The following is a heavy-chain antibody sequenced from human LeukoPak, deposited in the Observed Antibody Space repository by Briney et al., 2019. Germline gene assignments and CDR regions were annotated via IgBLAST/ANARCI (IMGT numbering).Heavy chain of an antibody. Sequence: GGSLRLSCAASGFTVSSNYMSWVRQAPGKGLEWVSVIYSGGSTYYADSVKGRLTISRDNSKNTRYLQMNSLRAEDTAVYYCASLIVVAGAFDIWGQGTMVTVSS. D-gene: IGHD3-22*01. J-gene: IGHJ3*02. CDR2: IYSGGST. CDR3: ASLIVVAGAFDI. CDR1: GFTVSSNY. V-gene: IGHV3-53*01.